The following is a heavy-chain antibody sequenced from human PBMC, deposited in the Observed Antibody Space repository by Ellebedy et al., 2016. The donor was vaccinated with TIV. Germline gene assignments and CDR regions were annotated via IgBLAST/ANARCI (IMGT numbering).Heavy chain of an antibody. J-gene: IGHJ4*02. CDR2: ISNGGDTT. CDR1: GFTFGCCA. CDR3: AKTASKGRGWRTPIDY. Sequence: GESLKISCAASGFTFGCCAMSWVRQAPGKGLEWVSVISNGGDTTYADSVKGRFTISRDNSENTLYLQMNSLRAEDTAVYYCAKTASKGRGWRTPIDYWGQGTLVTVSS. D-gene: IGHD6-19*01. V-gene: IGHV3-23*01.